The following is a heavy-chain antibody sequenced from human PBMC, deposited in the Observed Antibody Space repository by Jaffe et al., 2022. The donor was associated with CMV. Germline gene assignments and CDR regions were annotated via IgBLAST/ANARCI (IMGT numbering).Heavy chain of an antibody. CDR2: ILPSGNVV. CDR1: GFTFSNYE. Sequence: EVQLVESGGGLVQPGGSLRLSCAASGFTFSNYEMNWVRQAPGKGLEWIAYILPSGNVVHYADSVEGRFTISRDNNKNSLYLQMNSLRAEDTALYYCARDQREGLCGGPNCYALDLWGQGTLVTVSS. D-gene: IGHD2-21*01. CDR3: ARDQREGLCGGPNCYALDL. V-gene: IGHV3-48*03. J-gene: IGHJ5*02.